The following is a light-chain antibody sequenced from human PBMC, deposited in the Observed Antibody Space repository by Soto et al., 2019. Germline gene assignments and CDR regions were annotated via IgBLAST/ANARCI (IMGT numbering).Light chain of an antibody. CDR2: RES. Sequence: ILLAQSPGKLSLSAGERATLSCRGSQSVSTSYLPWYQQKPGQAPRLLIYRESSRTTGIPDRFSGSGSGTDFTLPISRLGPEDFAVYYCQQYGGSPRTFGQGTKVE. CDR3: QQYGGSPRT. V-gene: IGKV3-20*01. J-gene: IGKJ1*01. CDR1: QSVSTSY.